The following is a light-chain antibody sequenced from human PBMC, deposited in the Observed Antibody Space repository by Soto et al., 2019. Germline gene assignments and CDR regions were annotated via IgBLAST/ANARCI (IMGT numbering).Light chain of an antibody. J-gene: IGLJ1*01. Sequence: QSVLTQPPSASGSPGQSVTISCTGTSSDVGGYDYVSWYQQRPGKAPKLLIHEVTRRPSGVPDRFSGSKSGNTASLTVSGLQAEDEADYYCSSYAGRTLYVFGTGTKATVL. CDR3: SSYAGRTLYV. V-gene: IGLV2-8*01. CDR2: EVT. CDR1: SSDVGGYDY.